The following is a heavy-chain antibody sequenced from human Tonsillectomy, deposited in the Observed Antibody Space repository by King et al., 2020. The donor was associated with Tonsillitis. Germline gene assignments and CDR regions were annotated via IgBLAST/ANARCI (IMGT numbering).Heavy chain of an antibody. J-gene: IGHJ6*02. CDR2: ISYSGST. CDR1: GGSISTYY. Sequence: VQLQESGPGLVKPSETLSLTCTVSGGSISTYYWSWIRQPPGKGLEWIGYISYSGSTNYNPSLKSRVTISVDTSKNQFSLKLSSVTASDTAVYYCARHAVLLWFGEVPMDVWGQGPTVTVSS. V-gene: IGHV4-59*08. CDR3: ARHAVLLWFGEVPMDV. D-gene: IGHD3-10*01.